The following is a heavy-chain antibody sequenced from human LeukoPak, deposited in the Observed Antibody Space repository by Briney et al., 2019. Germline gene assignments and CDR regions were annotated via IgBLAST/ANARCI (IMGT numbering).Heavy chain of an antibody. CDR1: GYTFTSYG. J-gene: IGHJ5*02. Sequence: ASVKVSCKASGYTFTSYGISWVRQAPGQGLEWMGIINPSGGSTSYAQKFQGRVTMTRDTSTSTVYMELSSLRSEDTAVYYCASLFSSGPLGGPWGQGTLVTVSS. D-gene: IGHD3-22*01. V-gene: IGHV1-46*01. CDR2: INPSGGST. CDR3: ASLFSSGPLGGP.